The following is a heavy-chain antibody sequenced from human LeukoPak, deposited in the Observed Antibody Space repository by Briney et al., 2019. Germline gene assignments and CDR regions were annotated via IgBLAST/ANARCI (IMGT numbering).Heavy chain of an antibody. CDR1: GGSISSYY. V-gene: IGHV4-4*09. CDR3: ARLIYSTSCFDY. Sequence: SETLSLTCTVSGGSISSYYWSWIRQPPGKGLAWIGNIYTSGSTNYNPSLKSRVTISVDTSKNQISLKLNSVTAADTAVYYCARLIYSTSCFDYWGQGTLVTVSS. D-gene: IGHD6-6*01. CDR2: IYTSGST. J-gene: IGHJ4*02.